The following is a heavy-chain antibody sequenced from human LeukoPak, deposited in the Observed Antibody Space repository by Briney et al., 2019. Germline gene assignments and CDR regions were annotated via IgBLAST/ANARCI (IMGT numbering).Heavy chain of an antibody. J-gene: IGHJ6*02. CDR2: IYSGGST. Sequence: PGGSLRLPCAASGFTVSSNYMSWVRQAPGKGLEWVSVIYSGGSTYYADSVKGRFTISRDNSKNTLYLQMNSLRAGDTAVYYCASDLWYCNGGSCYPSLVLDVWGQGTTVTVSS. V-gene: IGHV3-66*01. CDR3: ASDLWYCNGGSCYPSLVLDV. D-gene: IGHD2-15*01. CDR1: GFTVSSNY.